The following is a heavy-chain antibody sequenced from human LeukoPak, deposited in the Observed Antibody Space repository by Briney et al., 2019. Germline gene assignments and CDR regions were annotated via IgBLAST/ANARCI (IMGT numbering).Heavy chain of an antibody. J-gene: IGHJ4*02. CDR1: GYTFTSYG. V-gene: IGHV1-18*01. CDR2: ISAYNGNT. Sequence: ASVKVSCKASGYTFTSYGISWVRQAPGQGLEWMAWISAYNGNTNYAQKLQGRVTMTTDTSTSTAYMELRSLRSDDTAVYYCARQNAAYDSSGYSNDYWGQGTLVTVSS. D-gene: IGHD3-22*01. CDR3: ARQNAAYDSSGYSNDY.